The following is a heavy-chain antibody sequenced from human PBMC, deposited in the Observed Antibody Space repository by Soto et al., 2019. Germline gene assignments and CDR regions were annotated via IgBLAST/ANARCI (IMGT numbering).Heavy chain of an antibody. CDR3: AKDLREEIVGASYFDY. CDR1: GFTFRNYG. Sequence: QVQLVESGGGVVQPGRSLRLSCAASGFTFRNYGMHWVRQAPGKGLEWVAFISYDGSYTNYGDSVKGRFTISRDNSKNTLHLQMNSLRAEDTAVFHCAKDLREEIVGASYFDYWGQGTLVTVSS. CDR2: ISYDGSYT. J-gene: IGHJ4*02. V-gene: IGHV3-30*18. D-gene: IGHD1-26*01.